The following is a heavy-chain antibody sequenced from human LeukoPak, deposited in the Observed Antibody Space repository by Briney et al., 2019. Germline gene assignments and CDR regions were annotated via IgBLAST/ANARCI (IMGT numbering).Heavy chain of an antibody. J-gene: IGHJ2*01. CDR1: GGSISSYY. Sequence: ASETLSLTCTVSGGSISSYYWSWIRQPPGKGLEWIGYIYYSGSTNYNPSLKSRVTISVDTSKNQFSLKLSSVTAADTAVYYCARDPGRRYFDLWGRGTLVTVSS. V-gene: IGHV4-59*01. CDR3: ARDPGRRYFDL. CDR2: IYYSGST.